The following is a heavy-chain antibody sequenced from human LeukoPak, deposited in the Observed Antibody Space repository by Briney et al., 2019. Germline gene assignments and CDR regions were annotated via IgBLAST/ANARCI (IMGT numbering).Heavy chain of an antibody. J-gene: IGHJ6*04. CDR2: IYTSGST. V-gene: IGHV4-4*07. CDR3: ARDGGYCGGDCFVDV. CDR1: GGSISSYY. Sequence: SETLSLTCTVSGGSISSYYWSWIRQPAGRGLEWIGRIYTSGSTNYNPSLKSRVTMSVDTSKNQFSLKLSSVTAADTAVYYCARDGGYCGGDCFVDVWGKGTTVTVSS. D-gene: IGHD2-21*02.